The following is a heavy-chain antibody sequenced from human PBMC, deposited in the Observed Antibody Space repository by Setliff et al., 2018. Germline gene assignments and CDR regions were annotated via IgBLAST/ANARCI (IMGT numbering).Heavy chain of an antibody. V-gene: IGHV3-30*04. CDR3: ARVAIGWWWFDY. D-gene: IGHD2-8*02. CDR1: GFTFSHYP. CDR2: ILYDGSNE. J-gene: IGHJ4*02. Sequence: GGSLRLSCEAFGFTFSHYPMHWVGKAPGKGLEWVAVILYDGSNEYYADSVKGRFTIYKENSKDTLYLQMNSLRVDDTAVYYCARVAIGWWWFDYWGQGTLVTVSS.